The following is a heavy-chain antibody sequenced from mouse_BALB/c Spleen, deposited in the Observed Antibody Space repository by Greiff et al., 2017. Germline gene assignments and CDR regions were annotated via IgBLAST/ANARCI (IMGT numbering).Heavy chain of an antibody. CDR2: INPGSGGT. Sequence: VQLQQSGAELVRPGTSVKVSCKASGYAFTNYLIEWVKQRPGQGLEWIGVINPGSGGTNYNEKFKGKATLTADTSSSTAYMQLSSLTSEDSAIYYCARSHYYGSSPRAMDYWGQGTSVTVSS. CDR1: GYAFTNYL. D-gene: IGHD1-1*01. V-gene: IGHV1-54*01. J-gene: IGHJ4*01. CDR3: ARSHYYGSSPRAMDY.